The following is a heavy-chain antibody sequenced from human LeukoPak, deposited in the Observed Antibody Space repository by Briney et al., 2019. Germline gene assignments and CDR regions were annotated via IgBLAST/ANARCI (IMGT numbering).Heavy chain of an antibody. CDR2: FDPEDGGT. D-gene: IGHD3-10*01. J-gene: IGHJ6*02. V-gene: IGHV1-24*01. CDR3: ATVWVNQAITMVRGVPSYYYGMDV. Sequence: ASVKVSCKVSGYTLTELSMHWARQAPGKGLEWMGGFDPEDGGTIYAQKFQGRVTMTEDTSTDTAYMELSSLRSEDTAVYYCATVWVNQAITMVRGVPSYYYGMDVWGQGTTVTVSS. CDR1: GYTLTELS.